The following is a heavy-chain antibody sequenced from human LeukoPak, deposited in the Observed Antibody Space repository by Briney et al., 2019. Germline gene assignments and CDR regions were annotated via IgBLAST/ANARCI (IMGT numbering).Heavy chain of an antibody. V-gene: IGHV4-34*01. Sequence: SETLSLTCAVYGGSFSGYYWSWIRQPPGKGLEWIGEINHSGSTNYNPSLTSRVTISVDTSKNQFSLKLSSVTAADTAVYYCARNGGSWLRTHARTNYFDYWGQGTLVTVSS. J-gene: IGHJ4*02. CDR3: ARNGGSWLRTHARTNYFDY. CDR2: INHSGST. D-gene: IGHD5-12*01. CDR1: GGSFSGYY.